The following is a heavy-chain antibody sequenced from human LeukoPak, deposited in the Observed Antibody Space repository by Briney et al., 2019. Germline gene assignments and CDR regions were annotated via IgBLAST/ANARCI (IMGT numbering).Heavy chain of an antibody. CDR1: GGSISSGDYY. V-gene: IGHV4-30-4*08. D-gene: IGHD2-21*02. CDR3: ARGVPDSYFDY. CDR2: IYNSGNT. Sequence: SQTLSLTCTVSGGSISSGDYYWSWIRQPPGKGLEWIGYIYNSGNTYYNPSLKSRVSISVDTSKNQFSLKLSSVTAADTAVYNCARGVPDSYFDYWGQGTLVTVSS. J-gene: IGHJ4*02.